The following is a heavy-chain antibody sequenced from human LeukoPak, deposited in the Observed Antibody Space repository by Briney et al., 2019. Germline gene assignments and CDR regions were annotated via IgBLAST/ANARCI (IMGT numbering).Heavy chain of an antibody. Sequence: SETLSLTCSVSGDSISFHFWSWIRQPPGKGLEWIGHTYYGGSTDYNPSLASRVTVSADTSKNQFSLRLSSVTAADTAVYYCATLGRAAGNAFDIWGQGTVVIVSS. J-gene: IGHJ3*02. V-gene: IGHV4-59*11. CDR1: GDSISFHF. CDR3: ATLGRAAGNAFDI. CDR2: TYYGGST. D-gene: IGHD1-26*01.